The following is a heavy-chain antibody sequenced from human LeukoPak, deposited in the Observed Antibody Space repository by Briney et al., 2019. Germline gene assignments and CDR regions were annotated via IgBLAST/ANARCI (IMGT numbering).Heavy chain of an antibody. J-gene: IGHJ4*02. CDR2: ISSSGNTI. CDR3: ARTLSRVATNY. V-gene: IGHV3-48*01. CDR1: GFTFSSYS. Sequence: PRGSLRLSCAASGFTFSSYSMNWVRPAPGRGLEWVSYISSSGNTIYYADSVKGRFTISRDNAKNSLYLQMNSLRAEETAVYYCARTLSRVATNYWAQGTLVSVSS. D-gene: IGHD5-12*01.